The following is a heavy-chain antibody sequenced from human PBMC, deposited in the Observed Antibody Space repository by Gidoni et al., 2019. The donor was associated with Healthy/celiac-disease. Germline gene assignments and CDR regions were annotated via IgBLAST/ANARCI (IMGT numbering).Heavy chain of an antibody. CDR3: ARLRHYYDSSGYRSYYFDY. D-gene: IGHD3-22*01. CDR1: GYTFTSYG. V-gene: IGHV1-18*01. J-gene: IGHJ4*02. CDR2: ISAYNGNT. Sequence: QVQLVQSGAEVNKPGASVKVSCKASGYTFTSYGIRWVRQAPGQGLEWMGWISAYNGNTNYAQKLQGRVTMTTDTSTSTAYMELRSLRSDDTAVYYCARLRHYYDSSGYRSYYFDYWGQGTLVTVSS.